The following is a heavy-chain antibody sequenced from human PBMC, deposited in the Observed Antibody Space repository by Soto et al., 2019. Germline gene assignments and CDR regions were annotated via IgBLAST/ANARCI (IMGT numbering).Heavy chain of an antibody. CDR1: GGSISSGDYY. CDR3: GREFVGGYYFDY. J-gene: IGHJ4*02. V-gene: IGHV4-30-4*01. CDR2: IYYSGIT. D-gene: IGHD3-16*01. Sequence: QVQLQESGPGLVKPSQTLSLTCAVSGGSISSGDYYWNWIPQPPGKGLEWIGYIYYSGITYYNPSLNSRVTISLDTSKNQSSLKLKCVTAADTAVYYCGREFVGGYYFDYWGQGTLVPVSS.